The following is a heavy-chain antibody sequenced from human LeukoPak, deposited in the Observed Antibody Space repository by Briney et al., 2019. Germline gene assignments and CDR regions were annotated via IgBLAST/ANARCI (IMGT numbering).Heavy chain of an antibody. D-gene: IGHD2-15*01. J-gene: IGHJ4*02. Sequence: PGGSLRLSCAASGFTFSSYAMPWVRQAPGKGLEYVSAISSNGGSTSYANSVKGRFTISRDNSKNTLYLQMGSLRADDMAVYYCARDRYCSGGSCYRYFDYWGQGTLVTVSS. CDR2: ISSNGGST. CDR3: ARDRYCSGGSCYRYFDY. V-gene: IGHV3-64*01. CDR1: GFTFSSYA.